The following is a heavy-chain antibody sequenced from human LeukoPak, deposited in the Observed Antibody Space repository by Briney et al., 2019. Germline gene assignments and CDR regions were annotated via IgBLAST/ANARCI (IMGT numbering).Heavy chain of an antibody. CDR3: AKDLADTHSAAADY. V-gene: IGHV3-30*18. Sequence: GGSLRLSCAASGFTFSSYGMHWVRQAPGKGLEWVAVISYDGSNKYYADSVKGRLTISRDNSKNTLYLQMNSLRAEDTAVYYCAKDLADTHSAAADYWGQGTLVTVSS. CDR2: ISYDGSNK. D-gene: IGHD6-13*01. J-gene: IGHJ4*02. CDR1: GFTFSSYG.